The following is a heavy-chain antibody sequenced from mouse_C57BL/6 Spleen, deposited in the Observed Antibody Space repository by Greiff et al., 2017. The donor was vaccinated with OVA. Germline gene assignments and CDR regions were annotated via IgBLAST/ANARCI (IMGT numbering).Heavy chain of an antibody. V-gene: IGHV1-26*01. D-gene: IGHD1-2*01. CDR1: GYTFTDYY. CDR2: INPNNGGT. CDR3: ARSDGTAYAMDY. J-gene: IGHJ4*01. Sequence: EVQLQQSGPELVKPGASVKISCKASGYTFTDYYMNWVKQSHGKSLEWIGDINPNNGGTSYNQKFKGKATLTVDKSSSTAYMELRSLTSEDSAVYYCARSDGTAYAMDYWGQGTSVTVSS.